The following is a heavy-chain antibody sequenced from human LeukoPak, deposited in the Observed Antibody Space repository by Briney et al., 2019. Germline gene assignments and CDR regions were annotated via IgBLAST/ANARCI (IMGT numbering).Heavy chain of an antibody. CDR1: GGSISSYY. CDR2: IYYSGST. V-gene: IGHV4-59*08. D-gene: IGHD3-22*01. J-gene: IGHJ4*02. CDR3: GRHGNYNSDYYHSNTHGFYFDY. Sequence: SETLSLTCTVSGGSISSYYWSWIRQPPGKGLEWIGYIYYSGSTNYNPSLKSRVTISVDTSKNQFSLKLSSVTAADTAVYYCGRHGNYNSDYYHSNTHGFYFDYWGQGTLVTVSS.